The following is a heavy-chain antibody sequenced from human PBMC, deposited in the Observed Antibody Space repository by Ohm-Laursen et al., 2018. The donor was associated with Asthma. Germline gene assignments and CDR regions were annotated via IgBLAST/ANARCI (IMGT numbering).Heavy chain of an antibody. CDR2: ISYDGSNK. Sequence: SLRLSCAASGFTFSSYGMHWVRQAPGKGLEWVAVISYDGSNKYYADSVKGRFTISRDNSKNTLYLQMNSLRAEDTAVYYCARGGRDIVVVPAADLYYGMDVWGQGTTVTVSS. CDR3: ARGGRDIVVVPAADLYYGMDV. CDR1: GFTFSSYG. J-gene: IGHJ6*02. D-gene: IGHD2-2*01. V-gene: IGHV3-30*03.